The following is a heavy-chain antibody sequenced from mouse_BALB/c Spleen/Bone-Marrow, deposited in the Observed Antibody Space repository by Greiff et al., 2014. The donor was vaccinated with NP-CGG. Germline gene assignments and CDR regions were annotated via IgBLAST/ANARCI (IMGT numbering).Heavy chain of an antibody. Sequence: QVQLQQSGAELVRPGTSVKISRKASGYTSTNYWLGWVKQRPGHGLEWIGDIYPGGGYTNYNEKFKGKATLTADTSSSTAYMQLSSLTSEDSAVYFCARKDYGSSYPFAYWGQGTLVTVSA. V-gene: IGHV1-63*02. CDR2: IYPGGGYT. CDR1: GYTSTNYW. J-gene: IGHJ3*01. CDR3: ARKDYGSSYPFAY. D-gene: IGHD1-1*01.